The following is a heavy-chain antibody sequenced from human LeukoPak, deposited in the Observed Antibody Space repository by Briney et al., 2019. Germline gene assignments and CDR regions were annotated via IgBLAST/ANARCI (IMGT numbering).Heavy chain of an antibody. CDR1: GFTFSSYG. CDR3: ARDANYHVSSDYYDAFDI. D-gene: IGHD3-22*01. CDR2: IWHDGSNQ. Sequence: PGRSLRLSCVASGFTFSSYGIHWVRQAPGKGLEWVSVIWHDGSNQKHADSVKGRFTISRDNSKNTLYLQMNSLRAEDTAVYYCARDANYHVSSDYYDAFDIWGQGTMVTVSS. J-gene: IGHJ3*02. V-gene: IGHV3-33*01.